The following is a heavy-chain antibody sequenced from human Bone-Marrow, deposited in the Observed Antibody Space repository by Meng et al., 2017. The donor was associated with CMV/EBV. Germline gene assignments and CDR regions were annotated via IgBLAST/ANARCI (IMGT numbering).Heavy chain of an antibody. D-gene: IGHD3-10*01. V-gene: IGHV1-8*03. Sequence: ASVKVSCKASGYTFTSYGISWVRQATGQGLEWMGWMNPNSGNTGYAQKFQGRVTITRNTSISTAYMELSSLTSDDTAVYYCSRGRGESWGQGTLVTVSS. CDR2: MNPNSGNT. CDR3: SRGRGES. J-gene: IGHJ5*02. CDR1: GYTFTSYG.